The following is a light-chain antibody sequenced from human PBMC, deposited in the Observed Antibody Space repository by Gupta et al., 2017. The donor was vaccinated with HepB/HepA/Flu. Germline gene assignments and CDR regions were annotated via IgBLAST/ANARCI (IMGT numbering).Light chain of an antibody. CDR3: QQCAHSPRT. CDR1: QTVTNNY. Sequence: EIVLTQSPGTLSLSPGERATLSCRASQTVTNNYLAWYQQRPGQAPRLLIYDAFNRATGIPDRFTGSGSGTDFTLTISRLEPEDFAVYYCQQCAHSPRTFGRGTKVEIK. V-gene: IGKV3-20*01. J-gene: IGKJ1*01. CDR2: DAF.